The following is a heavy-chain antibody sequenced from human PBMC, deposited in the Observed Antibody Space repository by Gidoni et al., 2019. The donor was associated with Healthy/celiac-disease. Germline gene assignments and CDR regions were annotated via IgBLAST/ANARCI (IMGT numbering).Heavy chain of an antibody. CDR2: IWYDGSNK. J-gene: IGHJ4*02. Sequence: QVQLVVSGGGVVQPGRSRRLSCAASGFTFSSYGMHWVPQAPGKGLGWVAVIWYDGSNKYYADSVKGRFTISRDNSKNTLYLQMNSLRAEDTAVYYCARAHGYSGYDSPNDYWGQGTLVTVSS. CDR3: ARAHGYSGYDSPNDY. D-gene: IGHD5-12*01. CDR1: GFTFSSYG. V-gene: IGHV3-33*01.